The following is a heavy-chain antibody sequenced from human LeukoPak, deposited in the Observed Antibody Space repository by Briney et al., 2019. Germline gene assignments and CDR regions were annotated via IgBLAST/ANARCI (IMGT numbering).Heavy chain of an antibody. CDR3: ARAPSEVGGYYPEYFQH. D-gene: IGHD3-22*01. V-gene: IGHV3-74*01. Sequence: PGGSPRLSCEASGFTFSRYWMHWVRQAPGKGLVWVSRIKSDGKTNYADSVKGRFTISRDNAKNTVSLQMDSLRAEDTGVYYCARAPSEVGGYYPEYFQHWGQGTLVTVFS. J-gene: IGHJ1*01. CDR2: IKSDGKT. CDR1: GFTFSRYW.